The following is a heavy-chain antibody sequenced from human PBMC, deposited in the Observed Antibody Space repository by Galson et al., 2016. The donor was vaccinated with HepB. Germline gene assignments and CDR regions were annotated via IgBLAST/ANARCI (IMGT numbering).Heavy chain of an antibody. V-gene: IGHV4-61*02. CDR1: GDSISSGTYY. Sequence: TLSLTCSVSGDSISSGTYYWSWIRQPAGRGLEWIGRVYSSGSTNYNPSLKSRATISVDTSKNQFSLRLSYVTAADTALYYCARDTYYFWDGFTSYAFDIWGQGRMVTVSS. J-gene: IGHJ3*02. CDR2: VYSSGST. CDR3: ARDTYYFWDGFTSYAFDI. D-gene: IGHD3-3*01.